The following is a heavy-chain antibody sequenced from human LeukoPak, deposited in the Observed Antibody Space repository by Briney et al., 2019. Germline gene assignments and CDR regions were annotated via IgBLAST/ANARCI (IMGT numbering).Heavy chain of an antibody. Sequence: SETLSLTCTVSGGSLRSYFWSGIREPPGKGLEWIAYIYYGGSTNYNPSLKSRVTISVDTSKNQFSLKLSSVTAADTAVYYCARQPSGWFTSFDSWGQGTLVTVS. CDR3: ARQPSGWFTSFDS. J-gene: IGHJ4*02. D-gene: IGHD6-13*01. CDR1: GGSLRSYF. CDR2: IYYGGST. V-gene: IGHV4-59*01.